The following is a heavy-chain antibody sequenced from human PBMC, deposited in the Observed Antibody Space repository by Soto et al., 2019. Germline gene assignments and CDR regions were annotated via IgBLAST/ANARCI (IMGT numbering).Heavy chain of an antibody. J-gene: IGHJ5*02. Sequence: SDTLSLTCPVSGGSISSSSYYWGWIRQPPGKGLEWIGSIYYSGSTYYNPSLKSRVTISVDTSKNQFSLKLSSVTAADTAVYYCASNLAYCGGDCYSYWFDPWGQGTLVTVSS. D-gene: IGHD2-21*02. CDR2: IYYSGST. CDR1: GGSISSSSYY. V-gene: IGHV4-39*01. CDR3: ASNLAYCGGDCYSYWFDP.